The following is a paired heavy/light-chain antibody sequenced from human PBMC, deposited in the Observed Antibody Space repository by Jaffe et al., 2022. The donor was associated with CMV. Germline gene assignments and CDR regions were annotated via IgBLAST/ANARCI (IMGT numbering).Heavy chain of an antibody. Sequence: QVQLQQWGAGLLKPSETLSLTCAVYGGSFGSYYWNWIRQSPGKGLEWIGETNGRGNTNYNPSLKSRLIISADTSKNQFSLNLTSVTAADAATYFCARGRSRGVTYYFGSGSLGALEIWGHGTTVTVSP. J-gene: IGHJ3*02. CDR1: GGSFGSYY. D-gene: IGHD3-10*01. CDR3: ARGRSRGVTYYFGSGSLGALEI. CDR2: TNGRGNT. V-gene: IGHV4-34*02.
Light chain of an antibody. CDR3: QQYKNWLFLT. Sequence: IVMTQSPATLSVSPGERATFSCRASQSVSSDLAWYQQKPGQAPRLLIYGASTRATGVPARFSGSGSETEFTLTIDSLQSEDFAVYYCQQYKNWLFLTFGGGTKVEIK. V-gene: IGKV3-15*01. CDR1: QSVSSD. CDR2: GAS. J-gene: IGKJ4*01.